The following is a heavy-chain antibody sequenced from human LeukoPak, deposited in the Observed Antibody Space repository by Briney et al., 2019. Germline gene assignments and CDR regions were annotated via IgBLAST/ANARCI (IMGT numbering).Heavy chain of an antibody. D-gene: IGHD3-3*01. Sequence: SETLSLTCTDSGGSISSYYWSWIRQPPGKGLEWIGYIYYSGSTNYNPSLKSRVTISVDTSKNQFSLKLSSVTAADTAVYYCARDLVHYDFWSGYKASGYFDPWGQGTLVTVSS. CDR3: ARDLVHYDFWSGYKASGYFDP. J-gene: IGHJ5*02. V-gene: IGHV4-59*01. CDR1: GGSISSYY. CDR2: IYYSGST.